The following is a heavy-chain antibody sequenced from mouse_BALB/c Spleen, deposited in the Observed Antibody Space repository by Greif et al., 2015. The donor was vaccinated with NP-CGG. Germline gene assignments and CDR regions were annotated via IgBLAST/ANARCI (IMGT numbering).Heavy chain of an antibody. CDR2: ISYSGST. Sequence: EVQLVESGPSLVKPSQTLSLTCSVTGDSITSGYWNWIRKFPGNKLEYMGYISYSGSTYYNPSLKSRISITRDTSKNQYHLQLNSVTTEDTATYYCARYDGITTWYFDVWGAGTTVTVSS. D-gene: IGHD2-4*01. CDR3: ARYDGITTWYFDV. J-gene: IGHJ1*01. CDR1: GDSITSGY. V-gene: IGHV3-8*02.